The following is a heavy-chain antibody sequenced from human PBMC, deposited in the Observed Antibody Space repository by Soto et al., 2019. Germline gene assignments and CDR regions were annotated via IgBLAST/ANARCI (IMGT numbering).Heavy chain of an antibody. CDR1: GGSISSYY. D-gene: IGHD1-26*01. V-gene: IGHV4-59*01. J-gene: IGHJ3*02. CDR3: ARDIVGATMGAFDI. CDR2: IYYSGST. Sequence: SETLSLTCTVSGGSISSYYWSWIRQPPGKGLEWIGYIYYSGSTNYNPSLKSRVTLSVDTSKNQFSLKLSSVTAADTAVYYCARDIVGATMGAFDIWGQGTMVTVSS.